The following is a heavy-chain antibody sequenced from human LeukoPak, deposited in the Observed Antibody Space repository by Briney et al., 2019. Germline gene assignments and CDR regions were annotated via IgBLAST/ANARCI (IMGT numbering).Heavy chain of an antibody. D-gene: IGHD3-10*01. CDR1: GFTFSSYG. Sequence: GGSLRLSCAASGFTFSSYGMHWVRQAPGKGLEWVAVTWYDGRNNYYAASVKGRFTISRDNAKNSLYLKMNSLRAEDTAVYYCARVGLRFAFDIWGQGTMVTVSS. V-gene: IGHV3-33*01. CDR2: TWYDGRNN. J-gene: IGHJ3*02. CDR3: ARVGLRFAFDI.